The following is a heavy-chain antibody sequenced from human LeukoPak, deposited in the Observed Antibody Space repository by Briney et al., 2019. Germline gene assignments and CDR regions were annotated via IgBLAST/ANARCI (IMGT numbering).Heavy chain of an antibody. CDR3: ARGRGRIAARLLYYGMDV. CDR2: INPSGGTT. D-gene: IGHD6-6*01. V-gene: IGHV1-46*01. CDR1: GYTFTSYY. J-gene: IGHJ6*02. Sequence: ASVKVSCKASGYTFTSYYMHWVRQAPGQGLEWLGAINPSGGTTSYAQKFQGRVTMTRDTSKNQFSLKLSSVTAADTAVYYCARGRGRIAARLLYYGMDVWGQGTTVTVSS.